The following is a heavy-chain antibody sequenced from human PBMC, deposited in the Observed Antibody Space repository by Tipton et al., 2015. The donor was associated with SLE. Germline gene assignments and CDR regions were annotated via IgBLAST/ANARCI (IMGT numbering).Heavy chain of an antibody. CDR3: ARDQDGYNYGYY. CDR1: GFTFSDYY. Sequence: SLRLSCAASGFTFSDYYMSWIRQAPGKGLEWVSYISSSSSYTNYADSVKGRFTISRDNAKNSLYLQMNSLRAEDTAVYYCARDQDGYNYGYYWGQGTLVTVSS. V-gene: IGHV3-11*05. D-gene: IGHD5-24*01. CDR2: ISSSSSYT. J-gene: IGHJ4*02.